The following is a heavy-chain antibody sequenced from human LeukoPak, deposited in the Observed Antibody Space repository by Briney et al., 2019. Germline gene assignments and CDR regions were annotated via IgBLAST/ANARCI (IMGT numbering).Heavy chain of an antibody. CDR1: AFTVITND. D-gene: IGHD1-14*01. V-gene: IGHV3-53*01. CDR3: ARGVEPLAANTLAY. Sequence: GASLRLSCAASAFTVITNDMTCVRQAPGKGLEWVSVLYSDGNTKYADSVQGRFTISRDNSKNTLYLEMNSLSPDDTAVYYCARGVEPLAANTLAYWGQGTLVTVSS. CDR2: LYSDGNT. J-gene: IGHJ4*02.